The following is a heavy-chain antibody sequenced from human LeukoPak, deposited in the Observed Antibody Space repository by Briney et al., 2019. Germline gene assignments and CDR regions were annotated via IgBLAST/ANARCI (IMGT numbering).Heavy chain of an antibody. CDR3: ARANPFDP. V-gene: IGHV3-21*01. CDR1: GFTFSSHS. J-gene: IGHJ5*02. CDR2: ITSSSSYI. Sequence: GGSLGLSCAASGFTFSSHSMNWVRQAPGKGLEWVSSITSSSSYIYYADSVKGRFTISRDNAKNSLYLQMNSLRAEDTAVYYCARANPFDPWGQGTLVTVSS.